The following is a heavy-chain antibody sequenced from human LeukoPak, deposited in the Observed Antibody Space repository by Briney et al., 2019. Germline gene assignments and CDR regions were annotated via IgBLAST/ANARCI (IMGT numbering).Heavy chain of an antibody. V-gene: IGHV3-7*01. Sequence: GGSLRLSCAASGFTFSSSWMSWARQAPGKGLECVANIKQDGSEKYYVDSVKGRFTISRDNAENSLYLQMNSLRVEDTAVYYCARAPTVLVGYCSSSSCQADYWGQGTLVTVSS. CDR3: ARAPTVLVGYCSSSSCQADY. CDR1: GFTFSSSW. CDR2: IKQDGSEK. D-gene: IGHD2-2*01. J-gene: IGHJ4*02.